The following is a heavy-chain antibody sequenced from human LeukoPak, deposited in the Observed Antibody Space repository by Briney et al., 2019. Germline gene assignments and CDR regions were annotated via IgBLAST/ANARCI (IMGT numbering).Heavy chain of an antibody. Sequence: ASVKVSCKASGYTFTDYYMHWVRQAPGQGFEWMGWINPNDGDTNYAQKFQGRVTMTRDTSISTAHMEVSRLRSDDTAVYYCARANFLYCSSTTCLFDHWGQGTLVTVSS. CDR3: ARANFLYCSSTTCLFDH. CDR2: INPNDGDT. CDR1: GYTFTDYY. V-gene: IGHV1-2*02. D-gene: IGHD2-2*01. J-gene: IGHJ4*02.